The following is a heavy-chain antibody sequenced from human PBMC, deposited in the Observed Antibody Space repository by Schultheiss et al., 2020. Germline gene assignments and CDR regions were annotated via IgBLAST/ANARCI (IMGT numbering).Heavy chain of an antibody. CDR3: ARETLWFGELSGAFDI. V-gene: IGHV3-21*05. D-gene: IGHD3-10*01. CDR1: GFTFSSYW. CDR2: ISSSSSYT. Sequence: GGSLRLSCAASGFTFSSYWMNWVRQAPGKGLEWVSYISSSSSYTNYVDSVKGRFTISRDNAKNSLYLQMNSLRAEDTAVYYCARETLWFGELSGAFDIWGQGTMVTVSS. J-gene: IGHJ3*02.